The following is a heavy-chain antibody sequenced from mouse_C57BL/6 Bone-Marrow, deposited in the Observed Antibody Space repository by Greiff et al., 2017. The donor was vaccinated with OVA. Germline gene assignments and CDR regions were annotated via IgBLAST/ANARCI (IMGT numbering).Heavy chain of an antibody. V-gene: IGHV5-4*01. Sequence: EVKVEESGGGLVKPGGSLKLSCAASGFTFSSYAMSWVRQTPEKRLEWVATISDGGSYTYYPDNVKGRFTISRDNAKNNLYLQMSHLKSEDTAMYYCAREDYDGYPWFAYWGQGTLVTVSA. CDR2: ISDGGSYT. CDR3: AREDYDGYPWFAY. CDR1: GFTFSSYA. D-gene: IGHD2-3*01. J-gene: IGHJ3*01.